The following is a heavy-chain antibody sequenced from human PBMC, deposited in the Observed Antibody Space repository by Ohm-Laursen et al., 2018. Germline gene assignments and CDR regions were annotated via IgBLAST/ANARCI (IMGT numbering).Heavy chain of an antibody. V-gene: IGHV4-39*01. J-gene: IGHJ4*02. CDR2: VYYSGST. D-gene: IGHD3-3*01. CDR3: ARRPYYDFLFDY. CDR1: GGSISSGAYY. Sequence: SDTLSLTCTVSGGSISSGAYYWGWIRQPPGKGLEWIGYVYYSGSTYYNPSLKSRVTISIDTSKNQFSLKLNSVTAADTAVYYCARRPYYDFLFDYWGQGTLVTVSS.